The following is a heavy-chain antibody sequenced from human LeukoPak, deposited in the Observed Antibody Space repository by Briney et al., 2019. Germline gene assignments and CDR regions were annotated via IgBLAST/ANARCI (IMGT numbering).Heavy chain of an antibody. Sequence: SSETLSLTCTVSGGSISSYYWSWIRQPPGKGLEWIGYIYYTGSTNHNPSLKSRVTISVDTSKNQFSLKLSSVTAADTAVYYCARVVYSGYDFRGAMDVWGKGTTVTVSS. D-gene: IGHD5-12*01. CDR1: GGSISSYY. CDR3: ARVVYSGYDFRGAMDV. J-gene: IGHJ6*03. V-gene: IGHV4-59*01. CDR2: IYYTGST.